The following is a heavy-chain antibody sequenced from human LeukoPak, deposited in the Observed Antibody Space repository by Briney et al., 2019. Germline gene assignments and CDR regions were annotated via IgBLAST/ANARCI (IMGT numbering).Heavy chain of an antibody. CDR2: GGNSGGT. V-gene: IGHV4-34*01. Sequence: SETLSLTCAVYGGSLNGYYWSWIRQPPGKGLEWIGEGGNSGGTKFNPSLKSRVTISADTSKNQFSLKLSSVTAADTAVYYCAILRTIPYYYYMDVWGKGTTVTVSS. J-gene: IGHJ6*03. D-gene: IGHD1-14*01. CDR1: GGSLNGYY. CDR3: AILRTIPYYYYMDV.